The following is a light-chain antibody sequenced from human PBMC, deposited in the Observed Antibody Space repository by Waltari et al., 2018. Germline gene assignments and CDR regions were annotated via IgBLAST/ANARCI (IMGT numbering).Light chain of an antibody. Sequence: EIVLTPSPGPLSLSPGERATLSCRASQSLSSTYLAWYQQKSGQAPRLVLYDASLRATGTPDRVSGSVSGTEFTLTISRLEPEDFAVYYCQQYGTSPTFGGGTMVEIK. CDR1: QSLSSTY. V-gene: IGKV3-20*01. J-gene: IGKJ4*01. CDR2: DAS. CDR3: QQYGTSPT.